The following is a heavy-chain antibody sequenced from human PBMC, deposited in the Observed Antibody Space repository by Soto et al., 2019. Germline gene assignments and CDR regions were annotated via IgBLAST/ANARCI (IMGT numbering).Heavy chain of an antibody. V-gene: IGHV1-18*01. J-gene: IGHJ5*02. CDR2: ISAYNGNT. D-gene: IGHD2-21*02. CDR1: GYTFTSYG. CDR3: ARCGGDCYSARFDP. Sequence: ASVKVSCKASGYTFTSYGISWVRQAPGQGLEWMGWISAYNGNTNYAQKLQGRVTMTRNTSISTAYMELSSLRSEDTAVYYCARCGGDCYSARFDPWGQGTLVTVSS.